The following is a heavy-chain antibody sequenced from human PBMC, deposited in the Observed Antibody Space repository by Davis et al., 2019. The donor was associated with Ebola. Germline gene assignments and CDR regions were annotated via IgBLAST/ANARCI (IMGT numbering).Heavy chain of an antibody. CDR2: IKRRADGGTT. CDR1: GFTFSNAW. D-gene: IGHD6-19*01. J-gene: IGHJ4*02. CDR3: TTDGSNAWPY. V-gene: IGHV3-15*07. Sequence: GESLKISCAASGFTFSNAWMNWVRQAPGKGLEWVGRIKRRADGGTTDYAAPVKGRFTISRDDSKNTLYLQMNSLKTEDTAVYYCTTDGSNAWPYWGQGTLVTVSS.